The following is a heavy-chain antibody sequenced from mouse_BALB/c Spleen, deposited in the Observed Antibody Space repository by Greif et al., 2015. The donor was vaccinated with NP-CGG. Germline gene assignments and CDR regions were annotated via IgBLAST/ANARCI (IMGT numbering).Heavy chain of an antibody. D-gene: IGHD1-1*01. Sequence: EVQGVESGGGLVQPGGSLKLSCAASGFTFSSYGMSWVRQTPDKRLELVATINSNGGSTYYSDSVKGRFTISRDNAKNTLYLQMSSLKSEDTAMYYCAREGYGSSYGYWGQGTTLTVSS. J-gene: IGHJ2*01. V-gene: IGHV5-6-3*01. CDR2: INSNGGST. CDR1: GFTFSSYG. CDR3: AREGYGSSYGY.